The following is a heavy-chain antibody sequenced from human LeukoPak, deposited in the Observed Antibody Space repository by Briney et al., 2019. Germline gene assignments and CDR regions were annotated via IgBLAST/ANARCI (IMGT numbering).Heavy chain of an antibody. Sequence: GASVKVSCKASGYIFTNYDINWVRQAPGQGLEWMGWINPNINGTNYAQKFQGRVTMTGDRSISTAYMELSRLRSDDTAVYYCARERTPGSGYGVDYWGQGTVVTVSS. D-gene: IGHD6-25*01. CDR1: GYIFTNYD. CDR2: INPNINGT. CDR3: ARERTPGSGYGVDY. V-gene: IGHV1-2*02. J-gene: IGHJ4*02.